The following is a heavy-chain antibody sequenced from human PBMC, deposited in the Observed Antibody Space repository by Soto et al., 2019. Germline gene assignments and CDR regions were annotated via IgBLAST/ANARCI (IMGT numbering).Heavy chain of an antibody. D-gene: IGHD3-3*01. J-gene: IGHJ6*02. V-gene: IGHV1-69*06. CDR2: IIPIFGTA. CDR3: ARDRGFLEWPMDV. Sequence: GASVKVSCKASGGTFSSYAISWVRQAPGQGLEWRQGLEWMGGIIPIFGTANYAQKFQGRVTITADKSTSTAYMELSSLRPEDTAVYYCARDRGFLEWPMDVWGQGTTVTVSS. CDR1: GGTFSSYA.